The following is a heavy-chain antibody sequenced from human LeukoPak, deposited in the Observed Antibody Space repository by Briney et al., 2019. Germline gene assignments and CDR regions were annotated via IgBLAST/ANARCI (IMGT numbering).Heavy chain of an antibody. Sequence: GGSLRLSCAASGFTFSSYGMHWVRQAPGKGLEWVAFIRYDGSNKYYADSVKGRFTISRDNSKNTLYLQMNSLRAEDMAVYYCARGYSSSWYLDYWGQGTLVTVSS. D-gene: IGHD6-13*01. CDR1: GFTFSSYG. V-gene: IGHV3-30*02. J-gene: IGHJ4*02. CDR2: IRYDGSNK. CDR3: ARGYSSSWYLDY.